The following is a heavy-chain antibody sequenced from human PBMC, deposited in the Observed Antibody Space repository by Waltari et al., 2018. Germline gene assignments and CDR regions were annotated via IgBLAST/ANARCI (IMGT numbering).Heavy chain of an antibody. D-gene: IGHD6-19*01. CDR1: GFTAGNNY. CDR2: IYSDGST. CDR3: ARESAVSGWYVS. J-gene: IGHJ1*01. V-gene: IGHV3-53*02. Sequence: EVQLVETGGGLIQPGGSLRLPCAASGFTAGNNYRSWVRPAPGKGLEWVSGIYSDGSTFYPDSVKGRFTISRDNSKNTLYLQMNSLRDDDTAVYYCARESAVSGWYVSWGQGSLVTVSS.